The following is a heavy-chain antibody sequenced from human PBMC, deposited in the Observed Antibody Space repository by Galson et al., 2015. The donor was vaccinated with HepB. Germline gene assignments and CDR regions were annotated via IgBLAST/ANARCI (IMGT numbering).Heavy chain of an antibody. J-gene: IGHJ6*02. Sequence: SLRLSCAASGFTFSSYAMHWVRQAPGKGLEYVSAISSNGGSTYYADSVKGRFTISRDNSKNTLYLQMSSLRAEDTAVYYCVNGRYYYDSSGYPHRWGGMDVWGQGTTVTVSS. CDR3: VNGRYYYDSSGYPHRWGGMDV. D-gene: IGHD3-22*01. CDR2: ISSNGGST. V-gene: IGHV3-64D*06. CDR1: GFTFSSYA.